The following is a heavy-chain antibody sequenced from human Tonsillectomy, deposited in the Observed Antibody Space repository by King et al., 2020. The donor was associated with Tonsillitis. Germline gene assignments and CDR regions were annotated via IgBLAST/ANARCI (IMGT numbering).Heavy chain of an antibody. CDR1: GFTFSTYG. Sequence: VQLVESGGGVVQPGGSLRLSCAASGFTFSTYGMHWVRQTPGKGLEWVAFIRYDVYYIYYTDSVKGRFTISRDNSKNTLYLQMSSLRPEDTAVYFCAREGWFGNLSGLGAFYIWGARTIVTVSS. D-gene: IGHD3-10*01. J-gene: IGHJ3*02. CDR3: AREGWFGNLSGLGAFYI. CDR2: IRYDVYYI. V-gene: IGHV3-30*02.